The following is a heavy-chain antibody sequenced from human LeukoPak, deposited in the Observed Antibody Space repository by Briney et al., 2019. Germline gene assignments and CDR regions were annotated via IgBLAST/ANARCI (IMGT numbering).Heavy chain of an antibody. V-gene: IGHV3-73*01. CDR2: IRTKANTYAT. CDR1: GFSFSDSA. J-gene: IGHJ3*02. CDR3: ARESGTSWVVVGAFDI. D-gene: IGHD2-15*01. Sequence: PGGSLKLSCAASGFSFSDSAMHWVRQASGKGPEWVGRIRTKANTYATAYAASVKGRFTISRDDSKNTAYLQMSSLKTDDTAVYYCARESGTSWVVVGAFDIWGQGTMVTVSS.